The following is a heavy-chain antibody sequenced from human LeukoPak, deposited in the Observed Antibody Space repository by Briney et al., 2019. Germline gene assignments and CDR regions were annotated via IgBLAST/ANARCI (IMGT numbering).Heavy chain of an antibody. CDR3: AKGAWKSYHCSGGNCYLDY. D-gene: IGHD2-15*01. CDR1: GFTFSSYA. CDR2: ISGGGGST. Sequence: PGGSLRLSCAASGFTFSSYAMTWVRQAPGKGLEWVSTISGGGGSTYYADSVKGRFTISRDNSKNILYLQMNSLKAEDTAVYYCAKGAWKSYHCSGGNCYLDYWGQGTLVTVSS. V-gene: IGHV3-23*01. J-gene: IGHJ4*02.